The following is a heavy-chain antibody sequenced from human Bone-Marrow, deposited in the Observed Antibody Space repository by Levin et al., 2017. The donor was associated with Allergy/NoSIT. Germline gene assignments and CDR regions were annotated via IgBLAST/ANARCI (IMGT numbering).Heavy chain of an antibody. J-gene: IGHJ4*02. CDR1: GGSISSYY. V-gene: IGHV4-59*01. D-gene: IGHD3-22*01. CDR3: ARKKGLSSGYGFDS. CDR2: LYYRGST. Sequence: NAGGSLRLSCTVSGGSISSYYWSWIRQPPGKGLEWIGFLYYRGSTNYNPSLKSRLTISADTSKNQFSLQLSSVTAADTAVYYCARKKGLSSGYGFDSWGQGTLVTVSS.